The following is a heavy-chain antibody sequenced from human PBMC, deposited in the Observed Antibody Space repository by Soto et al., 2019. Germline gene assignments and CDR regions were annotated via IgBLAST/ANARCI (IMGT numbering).Heavy chain of an antibody. CDR1: GFTISSYW. Sequence: EVQLVESGGGLVQPGGSLRLSCAASGFTISSYWTSWVRQAPGKGLEWVANIKQDGSEKYSVDSVKGRFTISRDNAKNSLYLQMNSLRAEDTAVYYCAISRKAGAFDIWGQGRMVTVSS. V-gene: IGHV3-7*01. J-gene: IGHJ3*02. CDR3: AISRKAGAFDI. D-gene: IGHD6-13*01. CDR2: IKQDGSEK.